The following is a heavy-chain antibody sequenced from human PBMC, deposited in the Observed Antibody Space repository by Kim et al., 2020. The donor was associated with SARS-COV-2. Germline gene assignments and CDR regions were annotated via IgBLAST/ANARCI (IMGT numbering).Heavy chain of an antibody. CDR2: QDGSRT. CDR3: TGGGLDS. V-gene: IGHV3-7*01. Sequence: QDGSRTYYLDSVKGRFTTSRDNAKNSLFLQMNSLRAEDTAVYYCTGGGLDSWGQGTLVTVSS. J-gene: IGHJ4*02.